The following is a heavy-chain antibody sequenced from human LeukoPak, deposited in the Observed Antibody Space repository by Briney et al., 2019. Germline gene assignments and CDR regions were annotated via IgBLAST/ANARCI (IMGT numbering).Heavy chain of an antibody. CDR3: AKLAHNYDTKVDY. Sequence: PGGSLRLSCAASGFTFSIYAMSWVRQAPGKGLEWVSAISGSGGSTYYTDSVKGRFTISRDNSKNTLYLQMSSLRAEDTAVYYCAKLAHNYDTKVDYWGQGTLVTVSS. V-gene: IGHV3-23*01. J-gene: IGHJ4*02. D-gene: IGHD3-22*01. CDR2: ISGSGGST. CDR1: GFTFSIYA.